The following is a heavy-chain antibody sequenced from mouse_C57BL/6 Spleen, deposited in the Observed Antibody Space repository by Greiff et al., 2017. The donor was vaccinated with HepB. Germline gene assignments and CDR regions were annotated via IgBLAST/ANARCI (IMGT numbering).Heavy chain of an antibody. CDR1: GYTFTGYW. J-gene: IGHJ2*01. D-gene: IGHD1-1*01. Sequence: QVQLKESGAELMKPGASVKLSCKATGYTFTGYWIEWVKQRPGHGLEWIGEILPGSGSTNYNEKFKGKATFTADTSSNTAYMQLSSLTTEDSAIYYCARLTGITTVVARDFDYWGQGTTLTVSS. CDR2: ILPGSGST. V-gene: IGHV1-9*01. CDR3: ARLTGITTVVARDFDY.